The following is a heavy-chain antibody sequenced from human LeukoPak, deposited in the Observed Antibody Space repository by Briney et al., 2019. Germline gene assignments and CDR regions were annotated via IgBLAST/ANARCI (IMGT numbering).Heavy chain of an antibody. J-gene: IGHJ6*03. CDR3: AGGIAAAGIYYYYYYYMDV. D-gene: IGHD6-13*01. Sequence: GASVKVSCKASGGTFSSYAISWVRQAPGQGLEWMGGIIPIFGTANYAQKFQGRVTITADESTSTAYMELSSLRSEDTAVYYCAGGIAAAGIYYYYYYYMDVWGKGTTVTISS. V-gene: IGHV1-69*13. CDR1: GGTFSSYA. CDR2: IIPIFGTA.